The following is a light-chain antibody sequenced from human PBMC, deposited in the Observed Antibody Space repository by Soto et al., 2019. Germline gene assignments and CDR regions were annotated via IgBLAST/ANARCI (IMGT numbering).Light chain of an antibody. V-gene: IGKV3-15*01. Sequence: EIVMTQSPATLSVSPGERATLSCRASQSVSSKLAWYQQKPGQAPRVLIHGASTRATGIPARFSGSGSGTEFTLTFSSLQSEDFAVYYCQQYNNWRTFGQGTKV. CDR3: QQYNNWRT. J-gene: IGKJ1*01. CDR2: GAS. CDR1: QSVSSK.